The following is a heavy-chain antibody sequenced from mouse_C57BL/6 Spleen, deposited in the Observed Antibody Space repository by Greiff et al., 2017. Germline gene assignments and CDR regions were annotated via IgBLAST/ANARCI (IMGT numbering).Heavy chain of an antibody. CDR1: GYTFTDYN. CDR2: INPNNGGT. V-gene: IGHV1-18*01. D-gene: IGHD1-1*01. CDR3: ARSDYYGSSLSYFDY. J-gene: IGHJ2*01. Sequence: VQLQQSGPELVKPGASVKIPCTASGYTFTDYNMDWVKQSPGKSLEWIGDINPNNGGTIYNQKFKGKATFTVDTSSSTAYMELRSLTSEDTAVYSCARSDYYGSSLSYFDYWGQGTTLTVSS.